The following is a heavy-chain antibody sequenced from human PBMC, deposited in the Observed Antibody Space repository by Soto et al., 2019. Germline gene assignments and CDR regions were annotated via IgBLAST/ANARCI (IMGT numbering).Heavy chain of an antibody. CDR2: IWYDGSNK. Sequence: VQLVESGGGVVQPGRSLRLSCAASGFTFSSYGMHWVRQAPGKGLEWVAVIWYDGSNKYYADSVKGRFTISRDNSKNTLYLQMNSLRAEDTAVYYCARDYYDSSGYYRFDYWGQGTLVTVSS. V-gene: IGHV3-33*01. CDR3: ARDYYDSSGYYRFDY. CDR1: GFTFSSYG. D-gene: IGHD3-22*01. J-gene: IGHJ4*02.